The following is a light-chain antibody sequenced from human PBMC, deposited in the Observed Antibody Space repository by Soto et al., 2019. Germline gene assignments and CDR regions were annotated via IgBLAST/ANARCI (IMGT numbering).Light chain of an antibody. J-gene: IGLJ2*01. V-gene: IGLV1-40*01. Sequence: QSVLTQPPPVSGAPGQRVTISCTVTRTNIGAGYDVHWYQPLPGTAPKLLIYGNSNRPSVVPDRFSGSKSGTSASLAITGHQAEYEADYYCQSYDSRLSAVVFGGGTQLTVL. CDR1: RTNIGAGYD. CDR2: GNS. CDR3: QSYDSRLSAVV.